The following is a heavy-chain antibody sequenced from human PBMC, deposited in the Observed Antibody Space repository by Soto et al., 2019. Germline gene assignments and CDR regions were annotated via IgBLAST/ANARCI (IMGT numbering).Heavy chain of an antibody. V-gene: IGHV1-69*08. CDR1: GGTFSSYT. J-gene: IGHJ4*02. D-gene: IGHD2-2*01. CDR3: ARDLPLGYCSSTSCLGY. CDR2: IIPILGIA. Sequence: QVPLVQSGAEVKKPGSSVKVSCKASGGTFSSYTISWVRQAPGQGLEWMGRIIPILGIANYAQKFQGRVTITADKSTSTAYMELSSLRSEDTAVYYCARDLPLGYCSSTSCLGYWGQGTLVTVSS.